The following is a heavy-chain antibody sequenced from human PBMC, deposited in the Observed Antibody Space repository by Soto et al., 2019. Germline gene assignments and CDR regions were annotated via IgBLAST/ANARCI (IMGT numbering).Heavy chain of an antibody. V-gene: IGHV1-69*02. J-gene: IGHJ3*02. CDR3: ARDYDGYAFDI. CDR1: GGTFSSYT. D-gene: IGHD3-22*01. CDR2: IIPILGIA. Sequence: ASVKVSCKASGGTFSSYTISWVRQAPGQGLEWMGRIIPILGIANYAQKFQGRVTITADKSTSTAYMELSSLRSEDTAVYYCARDYDGYAFDIWGQGTMVTVSS.